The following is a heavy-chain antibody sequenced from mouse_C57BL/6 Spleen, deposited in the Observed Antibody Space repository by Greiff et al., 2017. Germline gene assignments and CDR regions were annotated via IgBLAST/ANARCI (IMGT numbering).Heavy chain of an antibody. D-gene: IGHD1-1*01. CDR1: GFSFTSYG. CDR2: IKGDGST. Sequence: VQVEQSGPGLVAPSPCLSISCTASGFSFTSYGVSWVRQPPGKGLEWMGVIKGDGSTNYHSAIISRQGISKDNSKSQVFLKLNSLQTEDTDTYYCAKIYCYGSSFDYWGQGTTLTVAS. J-gene: IGHJ2*01. CDR3: AKIYCYGSSFDY. V-gene: IGHV2-3*01.